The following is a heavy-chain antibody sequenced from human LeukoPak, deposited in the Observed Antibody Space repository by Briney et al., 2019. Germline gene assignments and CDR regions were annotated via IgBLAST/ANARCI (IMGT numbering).Heavy chain of an antibody. CDR1: GFTFSDYY. J-gene: IGHJ4*02. Sequence: PGGSLRLSCAASGFTFSDYYMSWIRQAPGKGLEWVSYISSSGSTIYYADSVKGRFTISRDNAKNSLYLQMNSLRAEDTAVYYCAAPSRGGDYYGSGSYDPLGYWGQGTLVTVSS. CDR2: ISSSGSTI. V-gene: IGHV3-11*01. D-gene: IGHD3-10*01. CDR3: AAPSRGGDYYGSGSYDPLGY.